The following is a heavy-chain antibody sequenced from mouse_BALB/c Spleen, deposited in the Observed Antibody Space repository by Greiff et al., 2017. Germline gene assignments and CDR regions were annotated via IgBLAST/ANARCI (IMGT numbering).Heavy chain of an antibody. CDR3: ANYYGSSYYFDY. J-gene: IGHJ2*01. CDR2: ISSGGST. V-gene: IGHV5-6-5*01. D-gene: IGHD1-1*01. Sequence: EVQLVESGGGLVKPGGSLKLSCAASGFTFSSYAMSWVRQTPEKRLEWVASISSGGSTYYPDSVKGRFTISRDNARNILYLQMSSLRSEDTAMYYCANYYGSSYYFDYWGQGTTLTVSS. CDR1: GFTFSSYA.